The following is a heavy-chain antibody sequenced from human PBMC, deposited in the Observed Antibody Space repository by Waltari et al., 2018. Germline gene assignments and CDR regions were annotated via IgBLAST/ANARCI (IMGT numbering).Heavy chain of an antibody. J-gene: IGHJ3*02. Sequence: QVQLQESGPGLVKPSETLSITCTVSGGSISSHYWSWIRQPPGKGLEWIGYIYYRGSTHYNPSLQRRVTISVDTSKNHFSLKLSSVTAADTAVHYCARSRSVVLPDAFDIWGQGTMVTVSS. CDR1: GGSISSHY. V-gene: IGHV4-59*11. CDR2: IYYRGST. D-gene: IGHD2-15*01. CDR3: ARSRSVVLPDAFDI.